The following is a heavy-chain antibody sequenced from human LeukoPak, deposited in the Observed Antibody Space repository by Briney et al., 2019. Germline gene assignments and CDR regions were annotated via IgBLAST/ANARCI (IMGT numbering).Heavy chain of an antibody. V-gene: IGHV1-24*01. CDR2: FGPEDGET. CDR1: GYTLTELS. Sequence: ASVTVSCKVSGYTLTELSMHWVRQAPGKGLEWMGGFGPEDGETIYAQKFQGRVTMTEDTSTDTAYMELSSLRPEDTAVYYCATAKVAVAGYDYWGQGTLVTVSS. J-gene: IGHJ4*02. D-gene: IGHD6-19*01. CDR3: ATAKVAVAGYDY.